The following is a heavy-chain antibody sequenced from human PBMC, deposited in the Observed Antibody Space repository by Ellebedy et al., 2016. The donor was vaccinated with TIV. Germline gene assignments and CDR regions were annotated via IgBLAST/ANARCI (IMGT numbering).Heavy chain of an antibody. V-gene: IGHV3-23*01. CDR1: GFTFNNYA. CDR3: AKGRGGGSDSSAPRYYFDS. D-gene: IGHD6-19*01. CDR2: ISHTGSRT. Sequence: GESLKISCAAPGFTFNNYAMSWVRQAPGKGLEWVSTISHTGSRTYYANAVEGRFIISRDNSKRTLYLQMNSLRAEDTAVYYCAKGRGGGSDSSAPRYYFDSWGLGTLVTVSS. J-gene: IGHJ4*02.